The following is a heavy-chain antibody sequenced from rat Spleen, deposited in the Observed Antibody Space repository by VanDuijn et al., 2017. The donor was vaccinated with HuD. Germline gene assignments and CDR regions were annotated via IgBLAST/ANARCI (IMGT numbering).Heavy chain of an antibody. CDR1: GFSLISKG. CDR3: TRDPITTRDYFDY. Sequence: QVQLKESGPGLVQPSQTLSLTCPVSGFSLISKGRSWVRQPPGKGLEWIAAISSGGSTYFNSVLKSRLSISRDTSKSQVFLKMNSLQTEDTAIYFCTRDPITTRDYFDYWGQGVMVTVSS. J-gene: IGHJ2*01. V-gene: IGHV2S12*01. CDR2: ISSGGST. D-gene: IGHD1-1*01.